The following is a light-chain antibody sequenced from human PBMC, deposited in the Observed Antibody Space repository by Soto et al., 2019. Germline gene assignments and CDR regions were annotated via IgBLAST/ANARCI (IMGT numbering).Light chain of an antibody. J-gene: IGLJ1*01. CDR3: CSFAGSHTLYV. Sequence: QSALTQPRSVSGSPEQSVTISCTGSASDVGDYNYVSWYQRHPGKAPKLVIYDVNKRPSEVPDRFSGSKSGNAASLTISGLQAEDEADYYCCSFAGSHTLYVFGTGTKLTVL. CDR2: DVN. V-gene: IGLV2-11*01. CDR1: ASDVGDYNY.